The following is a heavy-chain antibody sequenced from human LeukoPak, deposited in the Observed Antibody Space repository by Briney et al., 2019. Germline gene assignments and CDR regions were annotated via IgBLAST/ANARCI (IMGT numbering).Heavy chain of an antibody. CDR3: AREGDDYGDFDY. CDR1: GFTFSSYW. Sequence: PGGSLRLSCAASGFTFSSYWMHWVRQAPGKGPVWVSRINSDGSSTSYADSVKGRFTISRDNAKNTLYLQMNSLRAEDTAVYYCAREGDDYGDFDYWGQGTLVTVSS. CDR2: INSDGSST. J-gene: IGHJ4*02. D-gene: IGHD4-17*01. V-gene: IGHV3-74*01.